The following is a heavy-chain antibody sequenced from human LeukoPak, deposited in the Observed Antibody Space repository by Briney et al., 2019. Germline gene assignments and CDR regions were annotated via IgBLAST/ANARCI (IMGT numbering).Heavy chain of an antibody. D-gene: IGHD3-9*01. J-gene: IGHJ3*02. CDR1: GGTFSSYA. Sequence: GASVKVSCKASGGTFSSYAISWVRQAPGQGLEWMGGIIPIFGTANYAQKFQGRVTITADESTSTAYMELSSLRSEDTAVYYCARVGLTGYYIGPLDAFDIWGQGTMVTVSS. V-gene: IGHV1-69*13. CDR2: IIPIFGTA. CDR3: ARVGLTGYYIGPLDAFDI.